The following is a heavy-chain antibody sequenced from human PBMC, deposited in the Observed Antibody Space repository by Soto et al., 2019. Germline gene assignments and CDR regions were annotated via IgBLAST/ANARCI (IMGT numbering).Heavy chain of an antibody. J-gene: IGHJ5*02. CDR1: GFTFSSYA. CDR2: ISTNGGTT. V-gene: IGHV3-23*01. CDR3: AKDRPRDYSAAAHWFDP. Sequence: EVQLLESGGGLVQPGGSLRLSCAASGFTFSSYAMTWVRQAPGKGLEWVXTISTNGGTTFYADSVKGHFTISRDNSENTLYLQMNSLRAEDTAVYYCAKDRPRDYSAAAHWFDPWGQGTLVTVSS. D-gene: IGHD6-13*01.